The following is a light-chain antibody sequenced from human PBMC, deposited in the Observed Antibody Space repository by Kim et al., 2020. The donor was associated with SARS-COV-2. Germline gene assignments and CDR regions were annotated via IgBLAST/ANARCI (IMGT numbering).Light chain of an antibody. Sequence: QSALTQPASVSASLEQSITISCAGAVSYGFVSWYQQRPGKAPKLILYEAIKRPPGISNRFSGSTSGHTASLTISGLQAEDEADYYCCSSGGTTLYVFGSVTKVTVL. CDR1: VSYGF. V-gene: IGLV2-23*01. CDR3: CSSGGTTLYV. J-gene: IGLJ1*01. CDR2: EAI.